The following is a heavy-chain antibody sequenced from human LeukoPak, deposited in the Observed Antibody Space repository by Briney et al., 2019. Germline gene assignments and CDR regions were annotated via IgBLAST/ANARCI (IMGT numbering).Heavy chain of an antibody. J-gene: IGHJ4*02. CDR2: IHFSGTI. V-gene: IGHV4-31*03. D-gene: IGHD5-18*01. Sequence: SETLSLTCTVSGASISGTDYYWTWTRHHPGEGLEWLGFIHFSGTIYYNPSLRSRLIISADTAKNQMSLKLSSMTAADTAVYYCAAGGDTAKGGKYWGKGTQATVSS. CDR3: AAGGDTAKGGKY. CDR1: GASISGTDYY.